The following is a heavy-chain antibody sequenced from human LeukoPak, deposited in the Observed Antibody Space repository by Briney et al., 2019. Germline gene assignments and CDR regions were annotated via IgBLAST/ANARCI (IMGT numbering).Heavy chain of an antibody. CDR3: AKGLEVIADSSGYDY. J-gene: IGHJ4*02. Sequence: GGSLRLSCAASGFTFSSYWMSWVRQAPGKGLEWVANIKQDGSEKYYVDSVKGRFTISRDNAKNSLYLQMNRLRAEDTAVYYCAKGLEVIADSSGYDYWGQGTLVTVSS. D-gene: IGHD3-22*01. CDR2: IKQDGSEK. CDR1: GFTFSSYW. V-gene: IGHV3-7*01.